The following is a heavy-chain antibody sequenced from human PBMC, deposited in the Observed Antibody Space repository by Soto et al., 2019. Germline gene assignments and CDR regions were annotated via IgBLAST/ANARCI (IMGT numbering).Heavy chain of an antibody. V-gene: IGHV1-69*01. J-gene: IGHJ4*02. CDR3: ARGGIVAVPAALSSYDDYTNYRFDS. CDR1: GGSFSDSA. D-gene: IGHD2-15*01. Sequence: QVLLAQSGAEVRNPGSSMNVSCKASGGSFSDSAFSWVRQAPGQGLEWMGGIIPMFAATKYAQRFQGRVTITADASTRTVYLVLSSLTSADSAVYYCARGGIVAVPAALSSYDDYTNYRFDSWGQGTLVSVSS. CDR2: IIPMFAAT.